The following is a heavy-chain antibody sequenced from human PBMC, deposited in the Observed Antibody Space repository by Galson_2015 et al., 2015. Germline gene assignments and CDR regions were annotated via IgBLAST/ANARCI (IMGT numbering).Heavy chain of an antibody. CDR2: INHSGST. J-gene: IGHJ5*02. V-gene: IGHV4-34*01. D-gene: IGHD3-10*01. Sequence: SETLSLTCAVYGGSFSGSYWSWIRQPPGKGLEWIGEINHSGSTNYNPSLKSRVTISVDTSKNQFSLKLSSVTAADTAVYYCAVPYYYGSGSSYAFDPWGQGTLVTVSS. CDR1: GGSFSGSY. CDR3: AVPYYYGSGSSYAFDP.